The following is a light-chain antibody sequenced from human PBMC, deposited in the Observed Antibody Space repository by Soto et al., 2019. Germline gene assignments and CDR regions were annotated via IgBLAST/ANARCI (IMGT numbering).Light chain of an antibody. CDR3: ASYTSTDLWV. Sequence: QSVLTQPASVSESPGQSVTLSCTGTSGDVGRYNFVCWFQQHPGKAPKLMIYDVINRPSGVSNRFSGSKSGYTAYLTISGLQPEDEADYYCASYTSTDLWVYGGGTKVTVL. V-gene: IGLV2-14*03. CDR2: DVI. J-gene: IGLJ3*02. CDR1: SGDVGRYNF.